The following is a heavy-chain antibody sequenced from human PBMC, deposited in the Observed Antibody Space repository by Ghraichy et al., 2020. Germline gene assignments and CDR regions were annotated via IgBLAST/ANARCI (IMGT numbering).Heavy chain of an antibody. CDR3: ARDDLRGGGGRNWFDP. D-gene: IGHD3-16*01. CDR1: GGSLSSYY. Sequence: SETLSLTCSVSGGSLSSYYWTWVRQPAGKGLEWIGRISASGSTNENPSLRSRVTMSVDTSKNQFSLRMSSVTAADTAVYYCARDDLRGGGGRNWFDPWGQGTLVTVSS. V-gene: IGHV4-4*07. J-gene: IGHJ5*02. CDR2: ISASGST.